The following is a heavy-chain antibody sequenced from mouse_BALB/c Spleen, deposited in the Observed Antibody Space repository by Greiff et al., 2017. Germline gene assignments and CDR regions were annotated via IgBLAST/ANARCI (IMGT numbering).Heavy chain of an antibody. D-gene: IGHD2-4*01. CDR1: GYSFTSYW. Sequence: QVQLQQPGAELVRPGASVKLSCKASGYSFTSYWMNWVKQRPGQGLEWIGMIHPSDSATRLNQKFKDKATLTVDKSSSTAYMQLSSPTSKDSAVYYCAIGYYDYDAAMDDWGQGTSVTVSS. J-gene: IGHJ4*01. V-gene: IGHV1-74*01. CDR2: IHPSDSAT. CDR3: AIGYYDYDAAMDD.